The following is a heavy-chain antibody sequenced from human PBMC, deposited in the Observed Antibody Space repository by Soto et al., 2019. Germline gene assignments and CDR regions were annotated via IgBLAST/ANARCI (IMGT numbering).Heavy chain of an antibody. V-gene: IGHV4-31*03. CDR1: GGSISSGDYY. J-gene: IGHJ4*02. D-gene: IGHD1-26*01. CDR2: IYYSGST. Sequence: SETLSLTCTVSGGSISSGDYYWILIRQHPGKGLEWIGYIYYSGSTYYNPSLKSRVTISVDTSKNQFSLKLSSVTAADTAVYYCARGLITGSQYSGGWYYFDSWGQGTQVTVS. CDR3: ARGLITGSQYSGGWYYFDS.